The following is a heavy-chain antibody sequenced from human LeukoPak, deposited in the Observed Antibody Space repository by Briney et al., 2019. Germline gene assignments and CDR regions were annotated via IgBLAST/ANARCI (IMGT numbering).Heavy chain of an antibody. CDR3: ATVQCRGANSHVALDY. V-gene: IGHV3-74*01. CDR2: INSEGSRT. CDR1: GFTFCCDW. J-gene: IGHJ4*02. Sequence: PGGSLRLSCAESGFTFCCDWKHSVRQAPGKGLVWVSRINSEGSRTFYADSVKGRFTISRDNAKNTLYLQMNSLRAEVTAVYYCATVQCRGANSHVALDYWGQGTLVTVSS. D-gene: IGHD4/OR15-4a*01.